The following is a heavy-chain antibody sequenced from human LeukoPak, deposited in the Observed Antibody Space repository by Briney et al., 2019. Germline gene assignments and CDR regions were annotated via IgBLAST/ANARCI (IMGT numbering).Heavy chain of an antibody. D-gene: IGHD3-10*01. CDR1: GFTFSNYG. J-gene: IGHJ6*02. CDR2: IAYDGRNK. Sequence: PGGSLRLSCAASGFTFSNYGMHWLRQAPGQGLEWVAVIAYDGRNKYYADSVEGRFTISRDNFENTVHLQMTSLRAEDTAVYYCAKDGEELWFYGMDVWGQGTTVTVSS. V-gene: IGHV3-30*18. CDR3: AKDGEELWFYGMDV.